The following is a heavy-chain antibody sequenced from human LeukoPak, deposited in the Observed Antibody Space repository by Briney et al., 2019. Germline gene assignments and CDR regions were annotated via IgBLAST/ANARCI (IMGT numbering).Heavy chain of an antibody. CDR2: ISGSGGST. J-gene: IGHJ6*03. CDR1: GFTFSSYG. Sequence: QPGGSLRLSCAASGFTFSSYGMSWVRQAPGKGLEWVSAISGSGGSTYYADSVKGRFTISRDNAKNSLYLQMNSLRAEDTAVYYCARAIAVAGVYYYYYMDVWGKGTTVTVSS. CDR3: ARAIAVAGVYYYYYMDV. D-gene: IGHD6-19*01. V-gene: IGHV3-23*01.